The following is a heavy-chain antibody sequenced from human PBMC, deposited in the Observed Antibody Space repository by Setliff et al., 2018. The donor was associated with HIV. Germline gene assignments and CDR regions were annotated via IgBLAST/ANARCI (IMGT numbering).Heavy chain of an antibody. V-gene: IGHV1-3*01. D-gene: IGHD2-21*02. Sequence: GASVKVSYKASGYTFTNYAIHWVRQAPGQRLEWMGWINPGHGNTKYSQKFQGRVTITRDTSATTAYMELSSLRSEDTAIFYCAREPIGGDDAFDIWGQGTMVTVSS. CDR2: INPGHGNT. CDR3: AREPIGGDDAFDI. J-gene: IGHJ3*02. CDR1: GYTFTNYA.